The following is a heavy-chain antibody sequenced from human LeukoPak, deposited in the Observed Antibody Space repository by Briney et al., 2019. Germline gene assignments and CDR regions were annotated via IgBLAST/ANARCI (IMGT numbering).Heavy chain of an antibody. V-gene: IGHV4-59*08. CDR3: ARRGGSGRQNWFDP. CDR1: GGSISSYY. Sequence: AAETLSLTCTVSGGSISSYYWSWIRQPPGKGLEWIGYIYYGGSTKYHPSLKSRVTISVDTSKNQSSLNLSSVPAADTAVYYCARRGGSGRQNWFDPWGQGTVGTVSS. CDR2: IYYGGST. D-gene: IGHD3-10*01. J-gene: IGHJ5*02.